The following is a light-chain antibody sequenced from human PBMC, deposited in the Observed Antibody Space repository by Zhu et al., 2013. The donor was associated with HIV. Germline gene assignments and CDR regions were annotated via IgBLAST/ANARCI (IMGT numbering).Light chain of an antibody. CDR1: QSISSW. CDR2: KAS. V-gene: IGKV1-5*03. CDR3: QQYNSYPRT. J-gene: IGKJ1*01. Sequence: DIQMTQSPSSLSASVGDRVTITCRASQSISSWLAWYQQKPGKAPKLLIYKASSLESGVPSRFSGSGSGTEFTLTISSLQPDDFATYTDQQYNSYPRTFGQGTKVEIK.